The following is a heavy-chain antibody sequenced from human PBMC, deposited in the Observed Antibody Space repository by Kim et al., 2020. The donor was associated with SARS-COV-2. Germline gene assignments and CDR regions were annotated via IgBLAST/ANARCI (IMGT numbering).Heavy chain of an antibody. CDR3: AREITMVRGIITPSHFPMGY. D-gene: IGHD3-10*01. CDR1: GYTFTSYG. V-gene: IGHV1-18*01. CDR2: ISAYNGNT. J-gene: IGHJ4*02. Sequence: ASVKVSCKASGYTFTSYGISWVRQAPGQGLEWMGWISAYNGNTNYAQKVQGRVTMTTDTSTSTAYMELRSLRSDDTAVYYCAREITMVRGIITPSHFPMGYWGQGTLVTVSS.